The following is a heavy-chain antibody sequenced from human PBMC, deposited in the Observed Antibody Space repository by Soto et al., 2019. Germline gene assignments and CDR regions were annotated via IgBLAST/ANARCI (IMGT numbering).Heavy chain of an antibody. J-gene: IGHJ4*02. CDR2: IYWDDDK. CDR3: AHIDPEIVTVGGHGGFDY. CDR1: GFSLTSGVG. D-gene: IGHD5-12*01. Sequence: QITLKESGPPLVRPPQTLTLTCTFSGFSLTSGVGVGWIRQPPGKGLEWLALIYWDDDKRYSPSLKNSVTITKETSKNQVGLTMTNVGPVDTATYFSAHIDPEIVTVGGHGGFDYWGQGTLVTVSS. V-gene: IGHV2-5*02.